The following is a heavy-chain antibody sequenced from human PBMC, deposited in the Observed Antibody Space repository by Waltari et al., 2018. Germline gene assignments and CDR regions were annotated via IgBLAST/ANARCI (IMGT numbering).Heavy chain of an antibody. CDR2: FYHNGNT. V-gene: IGHV4-38-2*02. CDR1: GYSISSGYY. CDR3: ARGALTLYYFDY. D-gene: IGHD3-9*01. J-gene: IGHJ4*02. Sequence: QVQLQESGPGLLKPSETLSLTCNVSGYSISSGYYWGWIRQSPGKGLEWIGSFYHNGNTYYKPSLKGRVTISLDTSKNKFSLELSSVTAADTAVYYCARGALTLYYFDYWGQGTLVTVSS.